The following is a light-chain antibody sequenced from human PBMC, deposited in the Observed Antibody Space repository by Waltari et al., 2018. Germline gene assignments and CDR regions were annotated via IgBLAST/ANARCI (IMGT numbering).Light chain of an antibody. CDR2: DFN. Sequence: QSSLTQPGSRSGSPGQALPISYAGTTSDIVPYNFVACYQQLPGKVPNLIFYDFNKRPSVVSNLFSGSKSGNTASLTISGLLAEDEADYYCASYTTSYTWVFGGGTSLAVL. CDR3: ASYTTSYTWV. J-gene: IGLJ3*02. V-gene: IGLV2-14*03. CDR1: TSDIVPYNF.